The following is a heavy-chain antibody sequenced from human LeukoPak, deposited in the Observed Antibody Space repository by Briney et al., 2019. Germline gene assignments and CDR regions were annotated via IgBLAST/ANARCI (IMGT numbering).Heavy chain of an antibody. V-gene: IGHV3-21*01. CDR3: ARDSAPYSFGGVIAY. Sequence: PGGSLRLSCAASGFTFSSYSMNWVRQAPGKGLEWVSSISSSSSYIYYADSVKGRFTTSRDNAKNSLYLQMNSLRAEDTAVYYCARDSAPYSFGGVIAYWGQGTLVTVSS. J-gene: IGHJ4*02. D-gene: IGHD3-16*02. CDR2: ISSSSSYI. CDR1: GFTFSSYS.